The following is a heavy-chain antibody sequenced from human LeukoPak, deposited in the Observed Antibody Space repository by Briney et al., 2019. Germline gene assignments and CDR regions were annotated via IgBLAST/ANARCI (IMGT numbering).Heavy chain of an antibody. J-gene: IGHJ4*02. CDR1: GFTFSSYG. CDR3: AKATYYYDSSGYDY. Sequence: GGSLRLSWAASGFTFSSYGMSWVRQAPGKGLEWVSAISGSGGSTYYADSVKGRFTISRDNSKNTLYLQMNSLRAEDTAVYYCAKATYYYDSSGYDYWGQGTLVTVSS. CDR2: ISGSGGST. V-gene: IGHV3-23*01. D-gene: IGHD3-22*01.